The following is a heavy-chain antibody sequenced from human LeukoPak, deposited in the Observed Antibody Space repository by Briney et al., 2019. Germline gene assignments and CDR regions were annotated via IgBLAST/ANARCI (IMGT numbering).Heavy chain of an antibody. CDR3: ASQLLYIVVVPAARFDY. CDR1: GGSISSSSYY. Sequence: PSETLSLTCTVPGGSISSSSYYWGWIRQPPGKGLEWIGSIYYSGSTYYNPSLKSRVTISVDTSKNQFSLKLSSVTAADTAVYYCASQLLYIVVVPAARFDYWGQGTLVTVSS. CDR2: IYYSGST. J-gene: IGHJ4*02. D-gene: IGHD2-2*01. V-gene: IGHV4-39*01.